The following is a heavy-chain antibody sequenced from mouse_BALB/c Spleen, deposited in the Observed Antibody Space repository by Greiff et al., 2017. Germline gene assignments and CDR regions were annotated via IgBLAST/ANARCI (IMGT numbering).Heavy chain of an antibody. D-gene: IGHD2-14*01. Sequence: VQLKESGPGLVQPSQSLSITCTVSGFSLTSYGVHWVRQSPGKGLEWLGVIWSGGSTDYNAAFISRLSISKDNSKSQVFFKMNSLQANDTAIYYCARNGRYDDYYAMDYWGQGTSVTVSS. CDR3: ARNGRYDDYYAMDY. J-gene: IGHJ4*01. V-gene: IGHV2-2*02. CDR2: IWSGGST. CDR1: GFSLTSYG.